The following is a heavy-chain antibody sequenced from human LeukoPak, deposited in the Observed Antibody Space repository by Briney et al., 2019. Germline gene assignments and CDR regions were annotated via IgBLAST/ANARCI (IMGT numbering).Heavy chain of an antibody. V-gene: IGHV3-30*04. CDR2: ISYDGSNK. CDR3: ARDPYCSSTSCCSGYFDY. D-gene: IGHD2-2*01. J-gene: IGHJ4*02. Sequence: GGSLRLSCAASGFTFSSYAMHWVRQAPGKGLEWVAVISYDGSNKYYADSVKGRFTISRDNSKNTLYLQMNSLRAEDTAVYYCARDPYCSSTSCCSGYFDYWGQGTLVTVSS. CDR1: GFTFSSYA.